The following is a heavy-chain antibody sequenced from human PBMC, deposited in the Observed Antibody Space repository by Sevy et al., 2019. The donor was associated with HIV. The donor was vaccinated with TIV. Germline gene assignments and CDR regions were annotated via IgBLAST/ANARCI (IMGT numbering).Heavy chain of an antibody. J-gene: IGHJ4*02. D-gene: IGHD3-22*01. V-gene: IGHV3-64D*06. CDR3: VKDLTYYDSSGYSLHNY. CDR1: GFTFSSYA. Sequence: GGSLRLACSASGFTFSSYAMHWVRRAPGKGLEYVSALSSNGGSTDYADSVKGRFTISRDNSKNTLYLQMSSLRAEDTAVYYCVKDLTYYDSSGYSLHNYWDQGTLVTVSS. CDR2: LSSNGGST.